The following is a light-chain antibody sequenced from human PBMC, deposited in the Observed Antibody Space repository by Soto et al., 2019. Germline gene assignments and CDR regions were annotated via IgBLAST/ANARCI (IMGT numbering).Light chain of an antibody. CDR1: SSDVGGYNY. J-gene: IGLJ1*01. CDR3: SSYTSSSPYV. CDR2: EVS. V-gene: IGLV2-14*01. Sequence: QSALTQPASVSGSPGQSITISCTVTSSDVGGYNYVSWYQQHPGKAPKLMIYEVSNRPSGVSNRFSGSKSGNTASLTISGLQAEDEADYYSSSYTSSSPYVFGTGTKVTVL.